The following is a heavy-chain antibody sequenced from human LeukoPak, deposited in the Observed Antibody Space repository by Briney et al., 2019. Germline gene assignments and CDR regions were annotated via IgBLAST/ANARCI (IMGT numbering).Heavy chain of an antibody. V-gene: IGHV4-59*08. CDR2: VYYSGNT. D-gene: IGHD5-18*01. Sequence: PSETLSLTCTVSGGSISSYYWSWLRQTPGKGLEWIGYVYYSGNTNYNPSLKSRVTISIDTSKNQFSLRLSYVTAADTAVYHCARVGYSYGFDPWGQGTLVTVSS. CDR3: ARVGYSYGFDP. CDR1: GGSISSYY. J-gene: IGHJ5*02.